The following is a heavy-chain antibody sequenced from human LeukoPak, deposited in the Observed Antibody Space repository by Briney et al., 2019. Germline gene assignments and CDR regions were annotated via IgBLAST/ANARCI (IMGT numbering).Heavy chain of an antibody. V-gene: IGHV1-46*01. CDR3: ARGGGFLGELSFDWFDP. J-gene: IGHJ5*02. CDR1: GYTFTSYY. Sequence: GPSVKVSCKASGYTFTSYYMDWVRQAPGQGLEWIGIINPSGGSTSYAQKFQGRVTMTRDTSTSTVYMELSSLRSEDTAVYYCARGGGFLGELSFDWFDPWGRGTLVTVSS. CDR2: INPSGGST. D-gene: IGHD3-16*02.